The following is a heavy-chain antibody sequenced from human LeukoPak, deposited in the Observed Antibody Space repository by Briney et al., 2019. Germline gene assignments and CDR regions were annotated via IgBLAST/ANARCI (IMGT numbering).Heavy chain of an antibody. CDR2: ISAYDGNT. V-gene: IGHV1-18*01. CDR1: GYTFTRYG. J-gene: IGHJ2*01. Sequence: ASVKVSCKASGYTFTRYGISWVRQAPGQGLEWMGWISAYDGNTNYAQKLQGRVTMTTDTSTSTAYMELRSLRSDDTAVYYCACRGGGHEIPGWYFDLWGRGTLVTVSS. CDR3: ACRGGGHEIPGWYFDL. D-gene: IGHD3-16*01.